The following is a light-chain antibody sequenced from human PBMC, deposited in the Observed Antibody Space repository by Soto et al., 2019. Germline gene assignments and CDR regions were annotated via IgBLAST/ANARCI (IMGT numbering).Light chain of an antibody. CDR1: SSNIGAHYD. V-gene: IGLV1-40*01. Sequence: QSVLTQSPSVSGAPGQRVTISCTGSSSNIGAHYDVHWYQLLPGTAPKLLIYRNSNRPSGVPDRFSGAKSGTSASLAITGLQAEDEADYYCQSYDSRLSGPVFGGGTKVTVL. J-gene: IGLJ3*02. CDR3: QSYDSRLSGPV. CDR2: RNS.